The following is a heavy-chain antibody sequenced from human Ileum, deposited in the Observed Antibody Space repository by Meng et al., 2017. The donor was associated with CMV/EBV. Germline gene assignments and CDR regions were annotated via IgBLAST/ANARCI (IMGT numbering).Heavy chain of an antibody. V-gene: IGHV4-4*02. D-gene: IGHD3-16*01. CDR2: IFHSEAS. J-gene: IGHJ4*02. CDR3: ADPPAGL. CDR1: GGSLIGTNW. Sequence: QMQLQESGPVLVRPSGTLSLTCVVSGGSLIGTNWWNWVRQPPGGGLEWIGEIFHSEASNYNPSLKSRATISIDNSKNQFSLRLTSVTVADTAVYFCADPPAGLWGQGVLVTVSS.